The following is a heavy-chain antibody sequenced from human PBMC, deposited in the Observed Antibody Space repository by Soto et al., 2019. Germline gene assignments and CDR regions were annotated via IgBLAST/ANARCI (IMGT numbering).Heavy chain of an antibody. CDR2: INHSGST. D-gene: IGHD3-9*01. J-gene: IGHJ4*02. CDR1: GGSFSGYY. Sequence: PSETLSLTCAVYGGSFSGYYWSWIRQPPGKGLEWIGEINHSGSTNYNPSLKSRVTISVDTSKNQFSLKLSSVTAADTAVYYCAKGGRLRYFDWLLHDFDYWGQGALVTVSS. V-gene: IGHV4-34*01. CDR3: AKGGRLRYFDWLLHDFDY.